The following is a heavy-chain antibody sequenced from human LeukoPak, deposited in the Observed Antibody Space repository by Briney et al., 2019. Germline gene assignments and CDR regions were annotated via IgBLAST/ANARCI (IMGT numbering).Heavy chain of an antibody. D-gene: IGHD1-26*01. CDR3: ARDRGVGATTMGWFDP. J-gene: IGHJ5*02. CDR1: GGSVSSTSYY. CDR2: IYYSGAT. Sequence: SETLSLTCTVSGGSVSSTSYYWGWIRQPPGKGLEWFGSIYYSGATFYNPSLKSRITISVDTSKNQFSLKMRSVTAADTAVYYCARDRGVGATTMGWFDPWGQGTLVTVSS. V-gene: IGHV4-39*07.